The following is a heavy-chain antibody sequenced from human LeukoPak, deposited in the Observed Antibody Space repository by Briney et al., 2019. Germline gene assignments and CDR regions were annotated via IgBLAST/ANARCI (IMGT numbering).Heavy chain of an antibody. CDR3: ARAQSYPEAFDI. Sequence: GGSLRLSCAASGFTFSSKWMSWVRQAPGKGLEWVANIKYDGSEKYYVDSVKGRFTISRDNAKNSLYLQMNSLRAEDTAVYYCARAQSYPEAFDIWGQGTMVTVSS. J-gene: IGHJ3*02. D-gene: IGHD1-26*01. CDR2: IKYDGSEK. CDR1: GFTFSSKW. V-gene: IGHV3-7*01.